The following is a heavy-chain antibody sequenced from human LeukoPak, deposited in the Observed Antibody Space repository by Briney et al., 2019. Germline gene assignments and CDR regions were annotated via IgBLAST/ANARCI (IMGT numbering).Heavy chain of an antibody. CDR2: IYTSGST. J-gene: IGHJ2*01. V-gene: IGHV4-4*09. CDR1: GGSISSYY. D-gene: IGHD6-13*01. CDR3: ARRVADPGWYFDL. Sequence: PSETLSLTCTVSGGSISSYYWSWIRQPPGKGLEWIGYIYTSGSTNYNPSLKSRVTISVDTSKNQFSLGLSSVTAADTAVYYCARRVADPGWYFDLWGRGTLSLSPQ.